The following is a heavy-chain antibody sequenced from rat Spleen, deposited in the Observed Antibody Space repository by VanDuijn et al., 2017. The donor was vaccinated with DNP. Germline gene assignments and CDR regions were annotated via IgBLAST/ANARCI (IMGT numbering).Heavy chain of an antibody. V-gene: IGHV5-27*01. Sequence: EVQLVESGGGLVQPGRSLKLSCAASGFTFSNYDMAWVRQAPTKGLEWVASITNSGGSTYYRDSVKGRFTNSRDNAKSTLYLQMDSLRSEDTATYYCTTRTGIYWGLGVMVTVSS. D-gene: IGHD5-1*01. CDR2: ITNSGGST. CDR1: GFTFSNYD. J-gene: IGHJ2*01. CDR3: TTRTGIY.